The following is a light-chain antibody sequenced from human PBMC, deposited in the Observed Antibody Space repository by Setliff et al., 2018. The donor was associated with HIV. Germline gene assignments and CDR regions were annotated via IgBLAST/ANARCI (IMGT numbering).Light chain of an antibody. J-gene: IGLJ2*01. V-gene: IGLV2-14*01. CDR1: SSDVGDYNY. CDR3: SSYTSSSTFI. Sequence: QSALAQPASVSGSPGQSITIFCTGTSSDVGDYNYVSWYQQHPGKAPKLMIYDVSKRPSGVSNRFFGSKSGDTAALTISGLQAEDEADYYCSSYTSSSTFIFGGGTKVNVL. CDR2: DVS.